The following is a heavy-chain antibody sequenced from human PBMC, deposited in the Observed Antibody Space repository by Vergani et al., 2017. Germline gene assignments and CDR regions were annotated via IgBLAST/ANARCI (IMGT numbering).Heavy chain of an antibody. CDR1: GGSFSGYY. V-gene: IGHV4-34*01. J-gene: IGHJ3*02. Sequence: QVQLQQWGAGLLKPSETLSLTCAVYGGSFSGYYWSWIRQPPGKGLEWIGEINHSGSTNYNPSLKSRVTISVDTSKNQFSLKLSSVTAAETAVYYCARAGDCSGGSCYSSYAFDIWDQGTMVTVSS. D-gene: IGHD2-15*01. CDR3: ARAGDCSGGSCYSSYAFDI. CDR2: INHSGST.